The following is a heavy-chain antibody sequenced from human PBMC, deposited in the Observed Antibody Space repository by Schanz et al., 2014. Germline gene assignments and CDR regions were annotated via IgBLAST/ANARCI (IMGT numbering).Heavy chain of an antibody. CDR1: GFSFSSYA. CDR3: ARLDPYCRSGTCSRAFDF. Sequence: EVQLAESGGGLVQPGGSLRLSCAASGFSFSSYAMGWVRQARGKGLEWVSAMNESHSTIYYADSVRGRFTISRDSSKNTLFLQMNSLRTEDTAVYYCARLDPYCRSGTCSRAFDFWGQGTLVTVSS. J-gene: IGHJ4*02. CDR2: MNESHSTI. V-gene: IGHV3-23*04. D-gene: IGHD2-15*01.